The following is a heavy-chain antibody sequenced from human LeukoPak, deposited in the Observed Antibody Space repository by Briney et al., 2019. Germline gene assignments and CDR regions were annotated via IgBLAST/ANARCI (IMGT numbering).Heavy chain of an antibody. J-gene: IGHJ4*02. CDR2: ISGSGGST. Sequence: GTSLKLSCAASRFTFSSYAMSWVRQAPGKGLDAASAISGSGGSTYYADSVKGRFTISRDNSKNTLYLQMNSLRAEDTAVYYCAKDFGGSHPYYFDYWGQGTLVTVSS. V-gene: IGHV3-23*01. CDR3: AKDFGGSHPYYFDY. D-gene: IGHD1-26*01. CDR1: RFTFSSYA.